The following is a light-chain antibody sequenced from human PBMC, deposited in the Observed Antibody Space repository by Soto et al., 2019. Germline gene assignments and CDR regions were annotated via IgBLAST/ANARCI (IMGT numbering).Light chain of an antibody. Sequence: QSVVTQPPSASGTPGQRATIACSGTTSNIGTNTVSWYQLLPGTSPKLFIYSDDQRPSGVPDRFSGSKSGTSASLAISGPESEDEAEYYCAVWDDSLNGWVFGGGTKLTVL. CDR2: SDD. CDR3: AVWDDSLNGWV. J-gene: IGLJ3*02. CDR1: TSNIGTNT. V-gene: IGLV1-44*01.